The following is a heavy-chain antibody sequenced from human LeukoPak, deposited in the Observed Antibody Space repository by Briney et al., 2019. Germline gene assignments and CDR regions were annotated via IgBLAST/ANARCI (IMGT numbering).Heavy chain of an antibody. CDR3: ARGLSLFFDN. CDR2: KYFRSKWYN. J-gene: IGHJ4*02. Sequence: SQTLSLTCAVSGHSVASNSVSWNWIRQSPSKGLNWLGRKYFRSKWYNDSPLSVKSRINISPDTSKNQYALRLSSVSPEDTAVYYCARGLSLFFDNWGQGTPVSVSS. CDR1: GHSVASNSVS. V-gene: IGHV6-1*01.